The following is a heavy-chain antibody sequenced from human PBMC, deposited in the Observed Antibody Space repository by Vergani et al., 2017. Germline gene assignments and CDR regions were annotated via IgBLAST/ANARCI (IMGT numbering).Heavy chain of an antibody. CDR1: GYTFTSYY. D-gene: IGHD2-21*01. Sequence: QVQLVQSGAEVKKPGASVKVSCKASGYTFTSYYMHWVRQAPGQGLEWMGWINPNSGGTNYAQKFQGRVTMTRDTSISTAYMELSRLRSDDTAVYYCAREGQPIYYYYYYGMDVWGQGTTVTVSS. CDR2: INPNSGGT. CDR3: AREGQPIYYYYYYGMDV. V-gene: IGHV1-2*02. J-gene: IGHJ6*02.